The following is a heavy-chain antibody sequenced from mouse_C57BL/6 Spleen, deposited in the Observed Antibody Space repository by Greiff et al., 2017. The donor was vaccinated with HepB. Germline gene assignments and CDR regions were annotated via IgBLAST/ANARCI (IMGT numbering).Heavy chain of an antibody. D-gene: IGHD2-5*01. J-gene: IGHJ4*01. CDR2: IWSGGST. Sequence: QVQLKQSGPGLVQPSQSLSITCTVSGFSLTSYGVHWVRQSPGKGLEWLGVIWSGGSTDYNAAFISRLSISKDNSKSQVFFKMNSLQADDTAIYYCASSYYSNYGFDYYAMDYWGQGTSVTVSS. CDR1: GFSLTSYG. CDR3: ASSYYSNYGFDYYAMDY. V-gene: IGHV2-2*01.